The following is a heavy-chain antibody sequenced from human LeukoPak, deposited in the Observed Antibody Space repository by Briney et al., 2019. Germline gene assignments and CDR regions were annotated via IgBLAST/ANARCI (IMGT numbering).Heavy chain of an antibody. Sequence: SETLSLTCAVYGGSFSDYHWNWIRQAPEKGLEWIGEIDHRGDTEYNTSLKSRVSISVDTSNNQFSLNVNSVTAADTAVYFRARNRSAVGVPAATVRNHAFDIRGQGTMVTVSS. V-gene: IGHV4-34*01. CDR3: ARNRSAVGVPAATVRNHAFDI. CDR2: IDHRGDT. CDR1: GGSFSDYH. D-gene: IGHD2-2*01. J-gene: IGHJ3*02.